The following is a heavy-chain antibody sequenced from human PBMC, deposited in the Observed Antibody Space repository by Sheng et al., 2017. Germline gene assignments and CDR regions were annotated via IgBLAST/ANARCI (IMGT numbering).Heavy chain of an antibody. Sequence: EVQLVESGGGLVQPGRSLRLSCTASGFTFGDYAMSWVRQAPGKGLEWVGFIRSKAYGGTTEYAASVKGRFTISRDDSKSIAYLQMNSLKTEDTAVYYCTRDGRFPAFAGDYYYYGMDVWDQGP. CDR1: GFTFGDYA. J-gene: IGHJ6*02. CDR3: TRDGRFPAFAGDYYYYGMDV. CDR2: IRSKAYGGTT. V-gene: IGHV3-49*04. D-gene: IGHD1-26*01.